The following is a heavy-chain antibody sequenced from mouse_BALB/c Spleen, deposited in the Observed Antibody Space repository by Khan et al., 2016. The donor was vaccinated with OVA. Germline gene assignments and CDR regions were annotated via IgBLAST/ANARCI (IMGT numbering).Heavy chain of an antibody. D-gene: IGHD2-3*01. V-gene: IGHV5-17*02. CDR3: ARTGYYYFDY. Sequence: EVQLQESGGGLVQTGGSRKLSCAASGFTFSGFGMHWVRQAPEKGLEWVAYISSDSNTIYYADTVKGRFTISRDNPKNTLFLQMTSLRSEDTAMYYCARTGYYYFDYWGPGTTLTVSS. J-gene: IGHJ2*01. CDR2: ISSDSNTI. CDR1: GFTFSGFG.